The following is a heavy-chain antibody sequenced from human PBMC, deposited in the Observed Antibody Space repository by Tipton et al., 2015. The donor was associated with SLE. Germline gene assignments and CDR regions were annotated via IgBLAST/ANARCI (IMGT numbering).Heavy chain of an antibody. CDR2: INTYNGNT. CDR1: GYTFFTYG. V-gene: IGHV1-18*01. Sequence: QLVQSGAEVKKPGASVKVSCKASGYTFFTYGVTWVRQAPGQGLEWMGWINTYNGNTNYAQKFQGRVTMTTDTSTSTAYMELSSLRSEDTAVYYCATRRSSPGFDYWGHGTLVTVSS. CDR3: ATRRSSPGFDY. J-gene: IGHJ4*01. D-gene: IGHD2-2*01.